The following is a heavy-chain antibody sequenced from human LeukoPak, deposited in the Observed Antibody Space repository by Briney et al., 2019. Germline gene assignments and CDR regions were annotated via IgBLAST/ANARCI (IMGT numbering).Heavy chain of an antibody. J-gene: IGHJ4*02. CDR2: IYYSGST. V-gene: IGHV4-59*01. CDR1: GGSISNYY. D-gene: IGHD6-13*01. CDR3: ARVGGGGSSWPIDY. Sequence: SETLSLTCTVSGGSISNYYWSWIRQPPGKGLEWIGYIYYSGSTNYNPSLKSRVTISVDTSKNQFSLKLSSVTAADTAVYYCARVGGGGSSWPIDYWGQGTLVTVSS.